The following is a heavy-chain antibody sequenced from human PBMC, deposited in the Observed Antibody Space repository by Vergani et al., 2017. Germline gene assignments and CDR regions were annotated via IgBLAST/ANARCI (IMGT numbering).Heavy chain of an antibody. D-gene: IGHD1-26*01. CDR1: GGSISSSSYY. V-gene: IGHV4-39*01. CDR3: ARLDVEWELLAGY. CDR2: IYYSGST. J-gene: IGHJ4*02. Sequence: QLQLQESGPGLVKPSEPLSLTCTVSGGSISSSSYYWGWIRQPPGKGLEWIGGIYYSGSTYYNPSLKSRVTISVDTSKNPFSLKLSSVTAADTAVYYCARLDVEWELLAGYWGQGTLVTVSS.